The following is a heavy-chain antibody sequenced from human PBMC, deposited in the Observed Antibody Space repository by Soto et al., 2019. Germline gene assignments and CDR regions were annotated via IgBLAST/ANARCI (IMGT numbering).Heavy chain of an antibody. CDR3: ASTLHRSGYWAKDY. CDR2: IYYSGST. J-gene: IGHJ4*02. D-gene: IGHD3-22*01. CDR1: GGSISSGGYY. V-gene: IGHV4-31*03. Sequence: SETLSLTCTVSGGSISSGGYYWSWIRQHPGKGLEWIGYIYYSGSTYYNPSLKSRVTISVDTSKNQFSLKLSSVTAADTAVYYCASTLHRSGYWAKDYWGQGTLVTVSS.